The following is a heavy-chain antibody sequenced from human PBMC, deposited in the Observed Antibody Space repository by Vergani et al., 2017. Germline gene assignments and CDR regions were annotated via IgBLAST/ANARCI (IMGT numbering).Heavy chain of an antibody. V-gene: IGHV1-69-2*01. CDR2: VDPEDGET. J-gene: IGHJ6*02. Sequence: EVQLVQSGAEVKKPGATMKISCKVSGYTFPDHYMHWVKQAPGKGLEGMGLVDPEDGETIYAEKFKGRVTIAADTSTDTAHLDLSSLRSEDTAVYYCATPETVTAGDMVVWLERTTVIVS. D-gene: IGHD2-21*02. CDR3: ATPETVTAGDMVV. CDR1: GYTFPDHY.